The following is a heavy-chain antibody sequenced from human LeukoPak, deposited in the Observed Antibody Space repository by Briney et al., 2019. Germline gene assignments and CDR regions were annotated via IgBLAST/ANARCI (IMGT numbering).Heavy chain of an antibody. CDR1: GFTFSSYS. V-gene: IGHV3-21*01. D-gene: IGHD3-10*01. Sequence: KAGGSLRLSCAASGFTFSSYSMNWVRQAPGKGLEWVSSISSSSSYIYYADSVKGRFTISRDNAKNSLYLQMNSLRAEDTAVYYCARDSNGSGSSDYWGQGTLVTVSS. CDR3: ARDSNGSGSSDY. J-gene: IGHJ4*02. CDR2: ISSSSSYI.